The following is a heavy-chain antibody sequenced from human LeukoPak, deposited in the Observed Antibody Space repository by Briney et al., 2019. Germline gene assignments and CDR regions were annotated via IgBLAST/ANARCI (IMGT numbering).Heavy chain of an antibody. V-gene: IGHV3-23*01. Sequence: GGSLRLSCAASGFTFSNYAMSWVRQAPGKGLEWVSGISGSDRTTYYADSVKGRFTISRDNFRNTLYLQMNSLRAEDTAVYYCAKILQWLVRNRAFDYWGQGTLVTVSS. CDR3: AKILQWLVRNRAFDY. D-gene: IGHD6-19*01. J-gene: IGHJ4*02. CDR1: GFTFSNYA. CDR2: ISGSDRTT.